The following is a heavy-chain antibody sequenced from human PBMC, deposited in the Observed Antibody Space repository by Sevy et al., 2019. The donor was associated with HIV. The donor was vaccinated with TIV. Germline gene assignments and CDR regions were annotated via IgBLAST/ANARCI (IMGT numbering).Heavy chain of an antibody. J-gene: IGHJ4*02. Sequence: GGSLRLSCAASGFTFSSYSMSWVRQAPGKGLEWVSAISGSGGSTYYADSVKGRFTISRDNTKNTLYLQMNSLRAEDTAVYYGAMMVGFGELTEDYWGQGTLVTVSS. CDR3: AMMVGFGELTEDY. D-gene: IGHD3-10*01. CDR2: ISGSGGST. CDR1: GFTFSSYS. V-gene: IGHV3-23*01.